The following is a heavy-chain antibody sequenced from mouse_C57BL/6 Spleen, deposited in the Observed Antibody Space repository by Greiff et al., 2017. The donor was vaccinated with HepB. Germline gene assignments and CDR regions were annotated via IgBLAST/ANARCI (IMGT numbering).Heavy chain of an antibody. Sequence: VQLQQSGPELVKPGASVKISCKASGYTFTDYYINWVKQSHGKSLEWIGDINPNNGGTSYNQKFKGKATLTVDKSSSTAYMELRSLTSEDSAVYYCARIGDYYGFAYWGQGTLVTVSA. J-gene: IGHJ3*01. CDR2: INPNNGGT. CDR3: ARIGDYYGFAY. D-gene: IGHD1-2*01. V-gene: IGHV1-26*01. CDR1: GYTFTDYY.